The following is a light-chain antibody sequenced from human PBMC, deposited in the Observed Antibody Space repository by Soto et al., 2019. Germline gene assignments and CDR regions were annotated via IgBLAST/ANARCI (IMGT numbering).Light chain of an antibody. Sequence: QSVLTQPASVSGSPGQSITISCTGTSSDVGSYNLVSWYQQLPGKAPILIIYEVNERPSGISNRFSGSKSGNTASLTISGLQGEDEADYYCCSYADSSIFVFGGGTKLTVL. CDR2: EVN. CDR3: CSYADSSIFV. J-gene: IGLJ2*01. CDR1: SSDVGSYNL. V-gene: IGLV2-23*02.